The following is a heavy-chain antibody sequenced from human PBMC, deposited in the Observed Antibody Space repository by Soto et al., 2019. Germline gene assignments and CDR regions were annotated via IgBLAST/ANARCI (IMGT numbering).Heavy chain of an antibody. J-gene: IGHJ4*02. D-gene: IGHD1-7*01. CDR1: GFTFNNYD. V-gene: IGHV3-64*01. Sequence: EVQLAESGGNMVQPGGSLRLSCVASGFTFNNYDMHWVRQAPGKGLAYVSSISSNGGTTYYGNSVKGRFTISRDNSKNTLYLQMGSLRTEDMAVYYCVRRVSGNYDYWGQGTLVTVSS. CDR3: VRRVSGNYDY. CDR2: ISSNGGTT.